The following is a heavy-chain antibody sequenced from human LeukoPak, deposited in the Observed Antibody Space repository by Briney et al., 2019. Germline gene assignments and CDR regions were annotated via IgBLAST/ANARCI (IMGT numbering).Heavy chain of an antibody. CDR1: GFTVSSYG. CDR2: ISSDGGNE. V-gene: IGHV3-30*18. Sequence: SGGSLRLSCAASGFTVSSYGMHWVRQAPGRGLEWVALISSDGGNEYSADSVKGRFTISRDNSKNTLYLQMNSLRAEDTAVYYCAKDLMITFGGVIDLNWFDPWGQGTLVTVSS. D-gene: IGHD3-16*02. CDR3: AKDLMITFGGVIDLNWFDP. J-gene: IGHJ5*02.